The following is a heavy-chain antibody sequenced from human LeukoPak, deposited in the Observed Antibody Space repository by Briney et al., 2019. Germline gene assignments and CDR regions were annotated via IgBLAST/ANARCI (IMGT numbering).Heavy chain of an antibody. CDR1: GFTFSSYG. Sequence: PGGSLRLSCAASGFTFSSYGMHWVRQAPGKGLEWVAFIRYDGSNKYYADSVKGRFTISRDNSKNTLYLQMNSLRAEDTAVYYCASSSYCSSTSCYPWYFDYWGQGTLVTVSS. CDR2: IRYDGSNK. CDR3: ASSSYCSSTSCYPWYFDY. V-gene: IGHV3-30*02. J-gene: IGHJ4*02. D-gene: IGHD2-2*01.